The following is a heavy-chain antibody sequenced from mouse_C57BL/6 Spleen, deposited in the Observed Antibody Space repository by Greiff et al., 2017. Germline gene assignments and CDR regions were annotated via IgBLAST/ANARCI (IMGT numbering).Heavy chain of an antibody. CDR3: ARVLYYDYYGDYAMDY. Sequence: ESGPGLVKPSPSLSLTCSVTGYSITSGYYWNWIRQFPGNKLEWMGYISYDGTNNYNPSLKNRISITRDTSKNQFFLKLNSVTTEDTATYYCARVLYYDYYGDYAMDYWGQGTSGTVSS. CDR1: GYSITSGYY. D-gene: IGHD2-4*01. CDR2: ISYDGTN. V-gene: IGHV3-6*01. J-gene: IGHJ4*01.